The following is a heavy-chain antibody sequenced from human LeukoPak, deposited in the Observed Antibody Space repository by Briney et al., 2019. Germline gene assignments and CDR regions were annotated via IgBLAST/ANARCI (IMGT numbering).Heavy chain of an antibody. J-gene: IGHJ1*01. CDR3: AGPLGSPYFHH. D-gene: IGHD3-10*01. CDR1: GFTFSSYA. Sequence: GGSLRLSCAASGFTFSSYAMSWVRQAPGKGLEWVSAISGSGGSTYYADSVKGRFTISRDNSKNTLYLQMNSLRVEDTAVYYCAGPLGSPYFHHWGQGTLVTVSS. CDR2: ISGSGGST. V-gene: IGHV3-23*01.